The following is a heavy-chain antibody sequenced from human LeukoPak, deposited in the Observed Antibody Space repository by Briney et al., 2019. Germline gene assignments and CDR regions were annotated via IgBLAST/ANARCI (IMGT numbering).Heavy chain of an antibody. V-gene: IGHV1-69*04. D-gene: IGHD4-17*01. CDR3: ARDDYGDYGPSPY. CDR1: GGTFSSYA. CDR2: IIPILGIA. J-gene: IGHJ4*02. Sequence: SVKVSCKASGGTFSSYAISWVRQAPGQGLEWMGRIIPILGIANYAQKFQGRVTITADKSTSTAYMELSSLRSEDTAVYYCARDDYGDYGPSPYWGQGTLVIVSS.